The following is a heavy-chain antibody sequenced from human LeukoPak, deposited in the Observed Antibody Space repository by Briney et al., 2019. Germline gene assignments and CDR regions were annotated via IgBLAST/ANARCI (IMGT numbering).Heavy chain of an antibody. CDR1: GFTFSDYY. CDR3: ARDRGTAMAPVDY. CDR2: ISSSGSTI. D-gene: IGHD5-18*01. J-gene: IGHJ4*02. V-gene: IGHV3-11*04. Sequence: GGSLRLSCAASGFTFSDYYMSWIRQAPGKGLEWASYISSSGSTIYYADSVKGRFTISRDNAKNSLYLQMNSLRAEDTAVYYCARDRGTAMAPVDYWGQGTLVTVSS.